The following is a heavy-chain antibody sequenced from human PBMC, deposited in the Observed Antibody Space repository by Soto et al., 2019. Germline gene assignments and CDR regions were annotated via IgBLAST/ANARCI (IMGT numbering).Heavy chain of an antibody. CDR2: INSDGSST. CDR3: AKLTMVRVYYGMDV. D-gene: IGHD3-10*01. Sequence: GGSLRLSCAASGFTFSSYWMHWVRQAPGKGLVWVSRINSDGSSTSYADSVKGRFTISRDNSKNTLYLQMNSLRAEDTAVYYCAKLTMVRVYYGMDVWGQGTTDTVSS. CDR1: GFTFSSYW. V-gene: IGHV3-74*01. J-gene: IGHJ6*02.